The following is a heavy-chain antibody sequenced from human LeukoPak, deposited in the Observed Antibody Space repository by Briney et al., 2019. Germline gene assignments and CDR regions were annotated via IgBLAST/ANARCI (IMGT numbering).Heavy chain of an antibody. CDR3: ARSPSVRGVPGRYYYMDV. Sequence: GASVKASCKVSGYTLTELSMHWVRQAPGKGLEWMGGFDPEDGETIYAQKFQGRLTMTEDTSTDTAYMELSSLRSEDTAVYYCARSPSVRGVPGRYYYMDVWGKGTTVTVSS. D-gene: IGHD3-10*01. CDR1: GYTLTELS. J-gene: IGHJ6*03. V-gene: IGHV1-24*01. CDR2: FDPEDGET.